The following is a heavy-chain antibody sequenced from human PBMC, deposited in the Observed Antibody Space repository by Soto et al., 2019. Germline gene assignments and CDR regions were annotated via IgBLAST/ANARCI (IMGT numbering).Heavy chain of an antibody. V-gene: IGHV3-33*01. D-gene: IGHD6-19*01. CDR1: GFTFSSYA. CDR3: ARDQPGAVAASFFDY. Sequence: GMSLGLSFAASGFTFSSYAMHWFRQAPGKGLEWVAIIWYDGSKKYYGDSVKGRFTISRDKSKNTLYLEMDSLRAEDTAVYYCARDQPGAVAASFFDYWGQGALVTVS. J-gene: IGHJ4*02. CDR2: IWYDGSKK.